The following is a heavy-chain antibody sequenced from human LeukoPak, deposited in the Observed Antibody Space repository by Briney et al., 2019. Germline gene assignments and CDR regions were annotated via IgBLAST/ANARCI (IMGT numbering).Heavy chain of an antibody. CDR3: AKGNGVVVTASNWFDP. J-gene: IGHJ5*02. V-gene: IGHV3-7*03. Sequence: GGSLRLSCVVSGITFSTSWMSWVRQAPGKGLEWVANIKPDGSEKYYLDSVKGRFTISRDNAKNSLFLQINSLRAEDTAVYYCAKGNGVVVTASNWFDPWGQGTLVTVSS. D-gene: IGHD2-21*02. CDR2: IKPDGSEK. CDR1: GITFSTSW.